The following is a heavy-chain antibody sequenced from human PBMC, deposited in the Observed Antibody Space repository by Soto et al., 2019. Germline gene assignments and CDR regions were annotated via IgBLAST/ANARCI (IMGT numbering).Heavy chain of an antibody. V-gene: IGHV4-39*07. J-gene: IGHJ6*02. CDR1: GGSISSSSYY. CDR2: IYYSGST. CDR3: ARDSRSGYYYGSGSLGMDG. Sequence: PSETLSLTCTVSGGSISSSSYYWGWIRQPPGKGLEWIGSIYYSGSTYYNPSLKSRVTISVDTSKNQFSLKLSSVTAADTAVYYCARDSRSGYYYGSGSLGMDGWGQGTKVTGSS. D-gene: IGHD3-10*01.